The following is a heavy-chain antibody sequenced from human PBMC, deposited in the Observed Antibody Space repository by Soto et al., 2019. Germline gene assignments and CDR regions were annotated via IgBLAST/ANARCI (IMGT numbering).Heavy chain of an antibody. CDR3: ARGRARRGATITSGGFDP. J-gene: IGHJ5*02. V-gene: IGHV1-69*01. D-gene: IGHD5-12*01. CDR2: IIPIFGTA. CDR1: GGTFSSYA. Sequence: QVQLVQSGAEVKKPGSSVKVSCKASGGTFSSYAISWVRQAPGQGLEWMGGIIPIFGTANYAQKFQGRVTITADESTSTAYMELSSLRSEDTAVYYCARGRARRGATITSGGFDPWGQGTLVTVSS.